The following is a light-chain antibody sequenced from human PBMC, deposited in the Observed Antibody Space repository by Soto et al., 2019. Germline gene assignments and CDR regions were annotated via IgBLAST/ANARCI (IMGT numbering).Light chain of an antibody. V-gene: IGKV3-20*01. Sequence: EIVLTQSPGTLSLSPGERATLSCRASQSVSSSYLAWYQQKPGQAPRFLIYGATTRASGIPDRFSGSGSGTDFTLTISRLEPEDFAVYYCQQYGSSPLTFGRGPKVEIK. J-gene: IGKJ4*01. CDR3: QQYGSSPLT. CDR2: GAT. CDR1: QSVSSSY.